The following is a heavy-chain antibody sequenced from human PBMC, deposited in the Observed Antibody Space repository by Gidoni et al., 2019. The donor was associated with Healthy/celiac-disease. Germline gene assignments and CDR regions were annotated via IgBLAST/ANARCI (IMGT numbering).Heavy chain of an antibody. CDR1: GFTFSSYG. CDR3: ARGFRYGDY. CDR2: IWYDGSNK. V-gene: IGHV3-33*01. J-gene: IGHJ4*02. D-gene: IGHD1-1*01. Sequence: QVQLVESGGGVVQPGRSLRLSCAASGFTFSSYGMHWVRQAPGKGLECVAVIWYDGSNKYYADSVKGRFTISRDNSKNTLYLQMNSLRAEDTAVYYCARGFRYGDYWGQGTLVTVSS.